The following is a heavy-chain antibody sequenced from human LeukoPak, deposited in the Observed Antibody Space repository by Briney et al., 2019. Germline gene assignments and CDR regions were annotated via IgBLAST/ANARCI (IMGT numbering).Heavy chain of an antibody. CDR1: RFTFISYV. D-gene: IGHD3-3*01. J-gene: IGHJ4*02. CDR3: ARSVGEWLSSYYFGY. CDR2: INTDSNGGST. Sequence: VGALRHSRVASRFTFISYVMHWVRQPLGRGVEYVSGINTDSNGGSTYYTNSVKGRFTISRDKSKNTLYLQMGSLRAEDMAVYYCARSVGEWLSSYYFGYWGQGTLLTVSS. V-gene: IGHV3-64*01.